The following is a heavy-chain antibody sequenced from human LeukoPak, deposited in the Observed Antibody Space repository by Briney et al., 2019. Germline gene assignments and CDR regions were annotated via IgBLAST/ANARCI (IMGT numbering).Heavy chain of an antibody. Sequence: SVKVSCKAPGGTFSSYAISWVRQAPGQGLEWMGGIIPIFGTANYAQKFQGRVTITADKSTSTAYMELSSLRSEDTAVYYCARDLYYYDSSGYRPNSNWFDPWGQGTLVTVSS. CDR2: IIPIFGTA. D-gene: IGHD3-22*01. CDR1: GGTFSSYA. CDR3: ARDLYYYDSSGYRPNSNWFDP. J-gene: IGHJ5*02. V-gene: IGHV1-69*06.